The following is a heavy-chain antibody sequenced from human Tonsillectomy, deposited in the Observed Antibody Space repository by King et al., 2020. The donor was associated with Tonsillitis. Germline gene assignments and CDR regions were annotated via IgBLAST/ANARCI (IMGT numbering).Heavy chain of an antibody. D-gene: IGHD4-17*01. CDR3: ARGDEDYDEYVTSYSYGMDA. V-gene: IGHV1-3*01. CDR2: INADNGNT. Sequence: QLVQSGAEVKKPGASVKVSCKASGYTFTRYPMHWVRQAPGQRLEWMGWINADNGNTKYSQKFHDRLTITRDTSASTAYMELSGLRSEDTAVYYCARGDEDYDEYVTSYSYGMDAWGQGTTVTASS. J-gene: IGHJ6*02. CDR1: GYTFTRYP.